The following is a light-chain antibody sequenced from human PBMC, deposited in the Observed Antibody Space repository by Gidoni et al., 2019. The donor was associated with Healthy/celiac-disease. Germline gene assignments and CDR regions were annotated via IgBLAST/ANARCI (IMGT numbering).Light chain of an antibody. V-gene: IGKV3-15*01. CDR1: QSVSSN. Sequence: EIVRTQPPPTLSVSPGERATLSSRASQSVSSNLACYQQKPGQAARLLIYCASTRATGIPARFSGSGSGTEFTLTISSLQSEDVAVYYCQQYYNCLPYTFGQGTKLEIK. CDR2: CAS. CDR3: QQYYNCLPYT. J-gene: IGKJ2*01.